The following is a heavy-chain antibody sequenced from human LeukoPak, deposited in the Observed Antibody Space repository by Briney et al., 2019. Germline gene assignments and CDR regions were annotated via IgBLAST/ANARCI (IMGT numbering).Heavy chain of an antibody. CDR1: GYTLTSYG. CDR2: ISAYNGNT. CDR3: ARDYNPYYDILTGYYAFDI. V-gene: IGHV1-18*01. J-gene: IGHJ3*02. D-gene: IGHD3-9*01. Sequence: ASVKVSCKASGYTLTSYGISWVRQAPGQGLEWMGWISAYNGNTNYAQKLQGRVTMTTDTSTSTAYMELRSLRSDDTAVYYCARDYNPYYDILTGYYAFDIWGQGTMVTVSS.